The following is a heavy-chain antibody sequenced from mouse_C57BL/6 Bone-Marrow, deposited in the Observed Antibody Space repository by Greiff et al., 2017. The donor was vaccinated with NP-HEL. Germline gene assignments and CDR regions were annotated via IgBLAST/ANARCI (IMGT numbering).Heavy chain of an antibody. CDR1: GFTFSSYG. V-gene: IGHV5-6*01. CDR2: ISSGGSYT. Sequence: EVQGVESGGDLVKPGGSLKLSCAASGFTFSSYGMSWVRQTPDKRLEWVATISSGGSYTYYPDSVKGRFTISRDNAKNTLYLQMSSLKSEDTAMYYCARGHSSWFAYWGQGTLVTVSA. CDR3: ARGHSSWFAY. D-gene: IGHD2-12*01. J-gene: IGHJ3*01.